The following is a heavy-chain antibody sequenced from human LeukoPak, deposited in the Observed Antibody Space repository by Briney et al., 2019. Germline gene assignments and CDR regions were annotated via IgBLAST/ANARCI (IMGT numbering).Heavy chain of an antibody. CDR1: GGPISSYY. CDR3: ARHSSGYYLFGY. D-gene: IGHD3-22*01. J-gene: IGHJ4*02. V-gene: IGHV4-59*01. CDR2: IYYSGST. Sequence: KPSETLSLTCTVSGGPISSYYWSWIRQPPGKGLEGIGHIYYSGSTNYNPSLKSRVTISVDTSKNQFSLKRSSVTAADTAVYYCARHSSGYYLFGYWGQGTLVTVSS.